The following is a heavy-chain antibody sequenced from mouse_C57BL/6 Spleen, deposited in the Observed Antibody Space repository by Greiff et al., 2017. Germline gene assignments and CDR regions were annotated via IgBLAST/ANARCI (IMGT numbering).Heavy chain of an antibody. CDR3: ARGGNWAWFAY. CDR1: GYTFTSYT. CDR2: INPSSGYT. Sequence: VQLQESGAELARPGASVKMSCKASGYTFTSYTMHWVKQRPGQGLEWIGYINPSSGYTKYNQKFKDKATLTADKSSSTAYMQLSSLTSEDSAVYYCARGGNWAWFAYWGQGTLVTVSA. J-gene: IGHJ3*01. V-gene: IGHV1-4*01. D-gene: IGHD4-1*01.